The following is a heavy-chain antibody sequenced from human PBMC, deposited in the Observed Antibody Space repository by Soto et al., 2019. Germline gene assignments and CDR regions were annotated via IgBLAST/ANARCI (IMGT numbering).Heavy chain of an antibody. D-gene: IGHD3-22*01. CDR1: GYSFAGYW. CDR2: IDPSDSLT. Sequence: GESLKISCKGSGYSFAGYWITWVRQKPGKGLEWMGRIDPSDSLTYYSPSFRGHVTISATKSITSVFLQWSSLRASDTAMYYCARQIYDSDTGPNFQYYFDSWGQGTPVTVSS. V-gene: IGHV5-10-1*01. CDR3: ARQIYDSDTGPNFQYYFDS. J-gene: IGHJ4*02.